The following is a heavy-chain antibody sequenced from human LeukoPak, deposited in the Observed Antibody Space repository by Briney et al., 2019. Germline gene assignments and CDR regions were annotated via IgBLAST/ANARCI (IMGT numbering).Heavy chain of an antibody. CDR1: GYTFTSYD. CDR3: ATYQHLATNLFDY. V-gene: IGHV1-8*01. CDR2: MNPNSGNT. D-gene: IGHD6-13*01. Sequence: ASVKVSCKASGYTFTSYDINWVRQATGQGLEWMGWMNPNSGNTGYAQEFQGRVTMTRNTSISTAYMELSSLRSEDTAVYYCATYQHLATNLFDYWGQGTLVTVSS. J-gene: IGHJ4*02.